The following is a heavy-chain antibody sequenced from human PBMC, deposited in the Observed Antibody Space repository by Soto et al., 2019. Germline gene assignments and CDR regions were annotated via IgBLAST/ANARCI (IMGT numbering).Heavy chain of an antibody. V-gene: IGHV1-2*04. J-gene: IGHJ4*02. D-gene: IGHD4-17*01. CDR1: GYTFTGYY. CDR3: ATQRDYGDYGAFDY. Sequence: ASLKVSCKASGYTFTGYYMHWVRQAPGQGLEWMGWINPNSGGTNYAQKFQGWVTMTRDTSISTAYMELSRLRSDDTAVYYCATQRDYGDYGAFDYWGQGTLVTVSS. CDR2: INPNSGGT.